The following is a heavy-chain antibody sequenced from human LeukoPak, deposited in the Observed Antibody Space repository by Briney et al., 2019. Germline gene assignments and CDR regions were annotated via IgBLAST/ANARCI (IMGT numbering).Heavy chain of an antibody. V-gene: IGHV1-18*01. Sequence: GASVKVSCKASGYTFTTYGISWVRQAPGQGLEWMGWISVYNGNTNYAQKVQGRVTLTTDTSTTTAYMELRSLTSDDTAVYYCARDRDYGDYVEYFDYWGQGTLVTVSS. D-gene: IGHD4-17*01. CDR2: ISVYNGNT. J-gene: IGHJ4*02. CDR1: GYTFTTYG. CDR3: ARDRDYGDYVEYFDY.